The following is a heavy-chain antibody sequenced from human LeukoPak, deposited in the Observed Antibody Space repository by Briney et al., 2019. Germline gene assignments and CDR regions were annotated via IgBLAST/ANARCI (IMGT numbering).Heavy chain of an antibody. D-gene: IGHD1-26*01. J-gene: IGHJ4*02. Sequence: ASVKVSCKASGYTFTSYGISWVRQAPGQGLEWMGWISAYNGNTNYAQKLQGRVTMTTDTSTSTAYMELRSLRSDDTAVYYCARETLNSGSSSFDYWGRGTLVTVSS. CDR3: ARETLNSGSSSFDY. CDR1: GYTFTSYG. CDR2: ISAYNGNT. V-gene: IGHV1-18*01.